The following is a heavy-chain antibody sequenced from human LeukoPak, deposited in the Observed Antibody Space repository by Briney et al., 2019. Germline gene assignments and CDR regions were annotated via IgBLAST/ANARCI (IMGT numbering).Heavy chain of an antibody. D-gene: IGHD5-18*01. CDR2: ISTKAYGGTT. V-gene: IGHV3-49*04. CDR3: TRDLFEDTAMVHRDY. Sequence: GGSLRLSCTASGFTFGDYAMSSVRQAPGKGLEWIGFISTKAYGGTTKYAASVKDRFTISRDDSKNIAYLQMNSLKTEDTAVYYCTRDLFEDTAMVHRDYWGQGTLVTVSS. J-gene: IGHJ4*02. CDR1: GFTFGDYA.